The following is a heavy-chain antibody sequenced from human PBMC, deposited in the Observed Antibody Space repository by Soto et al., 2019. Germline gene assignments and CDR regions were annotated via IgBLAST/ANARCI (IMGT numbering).Heavy chain of an antibody. V-gene: IGHV1-46*01. CDR3: ARDRAYYYDSSGTGI. Sequence: ASVKGSCKASGYTLTSYYMHWVRQAPGQGLEWMGIINPSGGSTSYAQKFQGRVTMTRDTSTSTVYMELSSLRSEDTAVYYCARDRAYYYDSSGTGIWGQGTMVTVSS. CDR1: GYTLTSYY. D-gene: IGHD3-22*01. J-gene: IGHJ3*02. CDR2: INPSGGST.